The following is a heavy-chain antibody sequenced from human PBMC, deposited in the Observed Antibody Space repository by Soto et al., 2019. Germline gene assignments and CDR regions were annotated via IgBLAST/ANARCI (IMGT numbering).Heavy chain of an antibody. V-gene: IGHV2-5*02. J-gene: IGHJ4*02. CDR2: IYWDDDK. CDR3: AHSFNAPYSYGLFHYYFDY. Sequence: QITLKESGPTLVKPTQTLTLTCTFSGFSLSTSGVGVGWIRQPPGKALEWLALIYWDDDKRYSPSLKSRLTITKDTSKNQVVLTMTNMDPVDTATYYCAHSFNAPYSYGLFHYYFDYWGQGTLVTVSS. D-gene: IGHD5-18*01. CDR1: GFSLSTSGVG.